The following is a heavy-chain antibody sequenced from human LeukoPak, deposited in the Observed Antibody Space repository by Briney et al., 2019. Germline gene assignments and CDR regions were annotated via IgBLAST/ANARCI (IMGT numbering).Heavy chain of an antibody. Sequence: SETLSLTCTVSGGSISSYYWGWIRQPPGKGLEWFGYIYYSGSTNYNPSLKSRVTISVDTSKNQFSLKLSSVTAADTAVYYCARDPYSSSWYPTGAFDIWGQGTMVTVSS. CDR2: IYYSGST. CDR3: ARDPYSSSWYPTGAFDI. V-gene: IGHV4-59*01. CDR1: GGSISSYY. J-gene: IGHJ3*02. D-gene: IGHD6-13*01.